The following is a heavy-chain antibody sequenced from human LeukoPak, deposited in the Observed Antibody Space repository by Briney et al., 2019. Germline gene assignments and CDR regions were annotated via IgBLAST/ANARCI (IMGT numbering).Heavy chain of an antibody. CDR2: ISYDGSNK. CDR1: GFTFSSYD. CDR3: AREGGDGAFDI. V-gene: IGHV3-30*04. D-gene: IGHD3-16*01. Sequence: PGGSLRLSCAVSGFTFSSYDMHWVRQAPGKGLEWVAVISYDGSNKYYADSVKGRFTTSRDNSKNTLYLQMNGLRAEDTAVYYGAREGGDGAFDIWGQGTMVTVSS. J-gene: IGHJ3*02.